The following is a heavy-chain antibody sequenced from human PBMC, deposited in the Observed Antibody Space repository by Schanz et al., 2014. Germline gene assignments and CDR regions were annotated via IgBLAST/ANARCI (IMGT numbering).Heavy chain of an antibody. CDR2: IGGSDGNT. V-gene: IGHV1-18*01. CDR3: ARDRDQWDGNYLDY. Sequence: QAQLVQSGAEVKKPGASVKVSCKASGYTLTNFDINWVRQAPGQGLEWMGWIGGSDGNTNFAQKFQGRVTMTTDTSTSTVYMELRSLTSDDSAVYYCARDRDQWDGNYLDYWGQGTLVTVSS. CDR1: GYTLTNFD. J-gene: IGHJ4*02. D-gene: IGHD1-26*01.